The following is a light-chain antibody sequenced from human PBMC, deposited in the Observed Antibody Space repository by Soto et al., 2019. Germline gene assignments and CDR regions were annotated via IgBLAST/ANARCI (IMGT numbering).Light chain of an antibody. CDR2: KTD. CDR3: ASWDDSLNGVV. Sequence: QAVLTQPPSASGTPGQRGTISCSGSHSNIGTKAVKWFQQVPGAAPKSLIYKTDQRPSGVPDRFSGSKSGTSASLAISGLQPEDEADYYCASWDDSLNGVVFGGGSKLTV. J-gene: IGLJ3*02. CDR1: HSNIGTKA. V-gene: IGLV1-44*01.